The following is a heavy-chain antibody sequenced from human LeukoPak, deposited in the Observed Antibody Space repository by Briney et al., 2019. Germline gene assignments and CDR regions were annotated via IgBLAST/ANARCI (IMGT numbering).Heavy chain of an antibody. Sequence: PGGSLRLSCAASGFAFTSYAMSWVRQAPGRGLEWVSAISPSGGTTYYADSVKGRFTISRDNAKNTLFLQMSSLRAEDTSVYYCARESGGYNYLFDYWGQGTLVTVSS. CDR3: ARESGGYNYLFDY. D-gene: IGHD5-18*01. CDR2: ISPSGGTT. J-gene: IGHJ4*02. V-gene: IGHV3-23*01. CDR1: GFAFTSYA.